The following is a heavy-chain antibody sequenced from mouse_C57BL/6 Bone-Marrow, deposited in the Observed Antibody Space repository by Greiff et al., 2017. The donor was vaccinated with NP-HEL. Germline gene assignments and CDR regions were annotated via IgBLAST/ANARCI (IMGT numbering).Heavy chain of an antibody. CDR1: GFTFSDYY. Sequence: EVQVVESGGGLVQPGGSLKLSCAASGFTFSDYYMYWVRQTPEKRLEWVAYISNGGGSTYYPDTVKGRFTISRDNAKNTLYLQMSGLKSEDTAMYYCARHPYDYGDCYFDVWGTGTTVTVSS. CDR2: ISNGGGST. V-gene: IGHV5-12*01. CDR3: ARHPYDYGDCYFDV. J-gene: IGHJ1*03. D-gene: IGHD2-4*01.